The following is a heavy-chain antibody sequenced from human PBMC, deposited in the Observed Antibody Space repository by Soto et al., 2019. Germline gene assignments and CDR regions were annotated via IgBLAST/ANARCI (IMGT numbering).Heavy chain of an antibody. CDR1: GGTFSRYA. CDR2: IIPIFGTA. CDR3: AGVFTDEKSKYYFDY. V-gene: IGHV1-69*13. Sequence: ASVKVSCKASGGTFSRYAINWVRQAPGQGPEWMGGIIPIFGTANYAQKFQGRLTITADESTSTAYMALSSLRSEDTAVYYCAGVFTDEKSKYYFDYWGQGTLVTVSS. D-gene: IGHD2-8*02. J-gene: IGHJ4*02.